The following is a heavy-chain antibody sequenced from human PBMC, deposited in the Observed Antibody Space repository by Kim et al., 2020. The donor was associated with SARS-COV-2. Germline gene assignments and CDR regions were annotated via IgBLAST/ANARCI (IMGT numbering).Heavy chain of an antibody. D-gene: IGHD3-22*01. V-gene: IGHV4-34*01. CDR2: INHSGST. J-gene: IGHJ3*02. CDR1: GGSFSGYY. Sequence: SETLSLTCAVYGGSFSGYYWSWIRQPPGKGLEWIGEINHSGSTNYNPSLKSRVTISVDTSKNQFSLKLSSVTAADTAVYYCARGQKGSGYQTVYAFDIWGQGTMVTVSS. CDR3: ARGQKGSGYQTVYAFDI.